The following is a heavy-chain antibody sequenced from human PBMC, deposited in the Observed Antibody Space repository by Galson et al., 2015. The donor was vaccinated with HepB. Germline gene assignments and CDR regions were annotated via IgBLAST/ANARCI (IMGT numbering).Heavy chain of an antibody. Sequence: SLRLSCAGSGFTFGDYTMSWFRQAPGKGLEWVGSIRSKGHGGTTEYVASVKGRFIISRHDSKSIAYLQINSLTTEDTAMYYCTGDRKGGYGPFDYWGQGTLVTVSS. V-gene: IGHV3-49*03. CDR3: TGDRKGGYGPFDY. J-gene: IGHJ4*02. D-gene: IGHD5-12*01. CDR1: GFTFGDYT. CDR2: IRSKGHGGTT.